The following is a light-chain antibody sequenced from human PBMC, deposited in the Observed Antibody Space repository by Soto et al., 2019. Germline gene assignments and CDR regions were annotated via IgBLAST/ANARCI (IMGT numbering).Light chain of an antibody. CDR2: EVS. V-gene: IGLV2-8*01. CDR1: SSDVGAYNY. CDR3: SSFAGNNNLV. J-gene: IGLJ2*01. Sequence: QSALTQPPSASGSPGQSVTISCTGTSSDVGAYNYVSWYQQHPGKAPKLMISEVSKRPSGVPDRFSGSKSGNTASLTVSGLQAEDEADYYFSSFAGNNNLVFGGGTKLTVL.